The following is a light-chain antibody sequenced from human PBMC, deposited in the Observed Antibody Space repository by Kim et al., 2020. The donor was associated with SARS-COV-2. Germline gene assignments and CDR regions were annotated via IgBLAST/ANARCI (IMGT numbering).Light chain of an antibody. V-gene: IGLV3-21*04. Sequence: VASGQGKAAGFTGEGNNFESKSVHRYQQKPGQAPVLIIYYDSDRPSWIPERFSGSDSGNTATLTISRVEAGDEADYYCQVWDSSRVFGGGTKLTVL. J-gene: IGLJ3*02. CDR3: QVWDSSRV. CDR2: YDS. CDR1: NFESKS.